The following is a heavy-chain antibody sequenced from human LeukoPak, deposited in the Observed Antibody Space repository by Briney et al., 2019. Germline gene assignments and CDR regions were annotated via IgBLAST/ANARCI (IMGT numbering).Heavy chain of an antibody. Sequence: GGSLRLSCAASGFTFSSYGMPWVRQAPGKGLEWVAVIWYDGSNKYYADSVKGRFTIFRDNSKNTLYLQMNSLRAEDTAVYYCARDRRGYDSSGYTFDYWGQGTLVTVSS. CDR1: GFTFSSYG. CDR3: ARDRRGYDSSGYTFDY. J-gene: IGHJ4*02. V-gene: IGHV3-33*01. D-gene: IGHD3-22*01. CDR2: IWYDGSNK.